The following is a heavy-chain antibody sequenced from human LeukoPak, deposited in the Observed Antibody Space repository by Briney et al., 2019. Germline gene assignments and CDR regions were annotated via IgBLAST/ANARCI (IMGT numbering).Heavy chain of an antibody. D-gene: IGHD6-19*01. CDR2: INYSGST. Sequence: SETLSLTCAVYGGPFSGYYWSWIRQPPGKGLEWIGEINYSGSTNYNPSLKSRVTISVDTSKNQFSLKLSSVTAADTAVYYCARRLVSGWLRWGQGTLVTVSS. CDR3: ARRLVSGWLR. J-gene: IGHJ4*02. V-gene: IGHV4-34*01. CDR1: GGPFSGYY.